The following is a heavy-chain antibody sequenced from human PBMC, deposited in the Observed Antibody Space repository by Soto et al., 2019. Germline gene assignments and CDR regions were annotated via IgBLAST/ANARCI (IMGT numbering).Heavy chain of an antibody. Sequence: ASVKVSCKASGFTFTSSAMQWVRQARGQRLEWIGWIVVGSGNTNYAQKFQERVTITRDMSTSTAYMELSSLGSEDTAVYYCAADRHGDPVSWFAFDIWGQGTMVTVSS. CDR1: GFTFTSSA. D-gene: IGHD4-17*01. V-gene: IGHV1-58*02. CDR3: AADRHGDPVSWFAFDI. J-gene: IGHJ3*02. CDR2: IVVGSGNT.